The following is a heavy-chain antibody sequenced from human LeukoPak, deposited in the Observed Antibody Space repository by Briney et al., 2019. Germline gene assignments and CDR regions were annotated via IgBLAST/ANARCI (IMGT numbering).Heavy chain of an antibody. V-gene: IGHV3-7*01. D-gene: IGHD3-22*01. CDR3: VGSIRYYDSSGYYFHY. J-gene: IGHJ4*02. CDR1: GIILSSYW. CDR2: IKQDGSEK. Sequence: GGSLRLSCAASGIILSSYWMSWVRQAPGKGLEWVANIKQDGSEKWYVDSVKGRFTISRDNAKNSLYLQMNSLRVEDTAVYYCVGSIRYYDSSGYYFHYWGQGTLVTVSS.